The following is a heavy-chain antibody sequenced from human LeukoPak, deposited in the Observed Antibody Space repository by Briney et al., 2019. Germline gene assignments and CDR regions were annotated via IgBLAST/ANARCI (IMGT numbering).Heavy chain of an antibody. Sequence: GGSLRLSCAASGSTFSSYPMNWVRQAPGKGLEWVSYISSSSSTIYYADSVKGRFTISRDDAKNSLYLQLNSLRAEDPAVYYCVRDLGRVRGYYGYWGQGTLVTVSS. CDR1: GSTFSSYP. CDR3: VRDLGRVRGYYGY. J-gene: IGHJ4*02. V-gene: IGHV3-48*01. D-gene: IGHD3-10*01. CDR2: ISSSSSTI.